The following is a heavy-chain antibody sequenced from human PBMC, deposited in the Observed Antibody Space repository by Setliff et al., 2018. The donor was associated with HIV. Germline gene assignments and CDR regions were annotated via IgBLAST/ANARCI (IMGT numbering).Heavy chain of an antibody. J-gene: IGHJ6*02. CDR1: GFTFSRYG. Sequence: GGSLRLSCAASGFTFSRYGMHWVRQAPGKGLEWVAFIRYDATDKYYAESVRGRFTISRDYSRNTLYLQMNSLRAEDSAVYYCAKDPNSSWHVGFYNYGMDVWGQGTAVTVSS. CDR3: AKDPNSSWHVGFYNYGMDV. CDR2: IRYDATDK. D-gene: IGHD6-13*01. V-gene: IGHV3-30*02.